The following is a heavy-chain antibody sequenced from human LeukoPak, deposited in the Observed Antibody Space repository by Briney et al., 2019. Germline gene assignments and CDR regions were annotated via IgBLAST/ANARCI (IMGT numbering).Heavy chain of an antibody. D-gene: IGHD4-17*01. CDR2: ISSSGSTI. J-gene: IGHJ2*01. Sequence: GGSLRLSCAASGFTFSSYAMSWVRQAPGKGLEWVSYISSSGSTIYYADSVKGRFTISRDNAKNSLYLQMNSLRAEDTAVYYCARDGGDYGDWDPDWYFDLWGRGTLVTVSS. CDR1: GFTFSSYA. V-gene: IGHV3-48*04. CDR3: ARDGGDYGDWDPDWYFDL.